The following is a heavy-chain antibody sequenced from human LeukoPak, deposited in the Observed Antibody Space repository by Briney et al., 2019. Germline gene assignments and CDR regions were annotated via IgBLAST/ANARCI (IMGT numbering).Heavy chain of an antibody. D-gene: IGHD3-3*01. CDR3: ARDRPTGASRLFVVQ. Sequence: GGSLRLSCAASGFTFSSHSMTWVRQAPGKGLEWVSSMSSGGRYIYYADSVRGRFTISRDNAKNSLYLLMNSLRVEDTAVYYCARDRPTGASRLFVVQWREGPLVTVSS. J-gene: IGHJ4*02. V-gene: IGHV3-21*01. CDR2: MSSGGRYI. CDR1: GFTFSSHS.